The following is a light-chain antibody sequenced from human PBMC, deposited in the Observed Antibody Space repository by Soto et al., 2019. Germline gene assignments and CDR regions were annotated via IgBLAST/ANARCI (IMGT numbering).Light chain of an antibody. J-gene: IGKJ3*01. Sequence: EIVLTQSPATLSLSPGDRATLSCRASQNVRTYLGWYQQKPGQAPRLLIYDASNRATGIPARFSGSGSGTDFTLTIRSLEPEDFAVYYCQQRANWPPFTFGPGTKVDLK. CDR2: DAS. CDR1: QNVRTY. CDR3: QQRANWPPFT. V-gene: IGKV3-11*01.